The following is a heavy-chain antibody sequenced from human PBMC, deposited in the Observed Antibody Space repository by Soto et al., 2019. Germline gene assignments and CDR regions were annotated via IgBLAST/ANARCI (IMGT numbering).Heavy chain of an antibody. CDR2: INDDASST. J-gene: IGHJ4*02. V-gene: IGHV3-74*01. CDR1: GFTFSDYW. Sequence: EVQLVESGGGLVQPGGSLRLSCAASGFTFSDYWIHWVRQAPGKGLVWVSRINDDASSTGYADSVKGRFSISRDNAKNTLYLQMNXLRAEXTAVYYCTREYNYGLDSWGQGTLVTVSS. D-gene: IGHD5-18*01. CDR3: TREYNYGLDS.